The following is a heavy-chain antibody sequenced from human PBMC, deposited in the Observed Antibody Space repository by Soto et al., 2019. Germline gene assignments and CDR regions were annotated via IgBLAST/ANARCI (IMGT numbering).Heavy chain of an antibody. CDR2: INAGNGNT. J-gene: IGHJ4*02. Sequence: ASVKVSCKASGYTFTSYAMHWVRQAPGQRLEWMGGINAGNGNTKYSQKFQGRVTITRDTSASTAYMELSSLRSEDTAVYYCARGPRYSYPSSPFDYWGQGTLVTVS. CDR1: GYTFTSYA. V-gene: IGHV1-3*01. D-gene: IGHD5-18*01. CDR3: ARGPRYSYPSSPFDY.